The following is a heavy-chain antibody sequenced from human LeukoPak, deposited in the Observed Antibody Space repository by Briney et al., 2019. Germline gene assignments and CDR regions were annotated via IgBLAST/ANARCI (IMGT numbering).Heavy chain of an antibody. CDR3: ARQVSDYFYYYIDV. V-gene: IGHV4-39*01. CDR1: VGSISSSGYY. CDR2: IYYSGTT. Sequence: PSETLSLTCSVSVGSISSSGYYWNWIRQPPGKGLEGVGSIYYSGTTYYNSSLKSRVTISEDTSKNRFSLMLTSVTAADTAVYYCARQVSDYFYYYIDVWGEGTTVIVSS. J-gene: IGHJ6*03.